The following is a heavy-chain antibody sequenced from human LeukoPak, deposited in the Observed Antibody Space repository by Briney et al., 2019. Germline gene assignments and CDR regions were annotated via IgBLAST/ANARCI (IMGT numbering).Heavy chain of an antibody. CDR3: ARIEDYGGNSVNY. J-gene: IGHJ4*02. V-gene: IGHV4-59*01. CDR2: IYYSGST. Sequence: PSETLSLTCTVSGGSISSYYWSWIRQPPGKGLEWIGYIYYSGSTNYNPSLKSRVTISVDASKNQFSLKLSSVTAADTAVYYCARIEDYGGNSVNYWGQGTLVTVSS. CDR1: GGSISSYY. D-gene: IGHD4-23*01.